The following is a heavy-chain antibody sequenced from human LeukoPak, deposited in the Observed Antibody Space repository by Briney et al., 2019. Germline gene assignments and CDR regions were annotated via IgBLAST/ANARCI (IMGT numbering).Heavy chain of an antibody. CDR3: ARDKGAIFGLANYYHFMDV. J-gene: IGHJ6*03. D-gene: IGHD3/OR15-3a*01. CDR2: ISGSGYST. V-gene: IGHV3-23*01. CDR1: GFTLSSYA. Sequence: GGSLRLSCAASGFTLSSYAMSWVRQAPGKGLEWVSAISGSGYSTYYADSVKGRFTISRDNSKNTLYLQMNSLRAEDTAVYYCARDKGAIFGLANYYHFMDVWGKGTTVTVSS.